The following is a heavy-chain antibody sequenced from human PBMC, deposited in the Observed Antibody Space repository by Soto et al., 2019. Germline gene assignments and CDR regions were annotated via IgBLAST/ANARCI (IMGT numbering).Heavy chain of an antibody. CDR3: AFPATADFDY. V-gene: IGHV4-4*02. Sequence: QVQLQESGPGLVKPSGTLSLTCAVSGGSISSTNWWTWVRQSPGRGLEWIGEIYHSGTTNYSPSLKSRVNIAVDMSTNHLSLTLISVTGADTAVYYCAFPATADFDYWGKGILVTVSS. CDR2: IYHSGTT. J-gene: IGHJ4*02. CDR1: GGSISSTNW. D-gene: IGHD6-13*01.